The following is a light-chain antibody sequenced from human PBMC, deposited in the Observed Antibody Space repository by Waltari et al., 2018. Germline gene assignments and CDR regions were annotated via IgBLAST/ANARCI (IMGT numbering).Light chain of an antibody. J-gene: IGLJ2*01. V-gene: IGLV3-27*01. CDR1: ILAKTH. CDR3: YSASDNNLVI. Sequence: SYELTQPSSVSVSPGQTARITCSGDILAKTHARWFQQKPGQTPLLVIFQDNLRPSGIPERFYGSRSGTTVTLTISGAHVDDEADYHCYSASDNNLVIFGGGTKLTVL. CDR2: QDN.